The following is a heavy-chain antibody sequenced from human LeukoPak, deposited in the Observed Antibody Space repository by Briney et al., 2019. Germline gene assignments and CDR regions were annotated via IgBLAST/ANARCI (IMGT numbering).Heavy chain of an antibody. V-gene: IGHV4-4*02. CDR3: ASKGRDYDILTGPTHNWFDP. Sequence: PSETLSLTCAVSGGSISSSNWWSWVRQPPGKGLEWIGEIYHSGSTNYNPSLKSRVTISVDKSKNQFSLKLSSVTAADTAVYYCASKGRDYDILTGPTHNWFDPWGQGTLVTVSS. D-gene: IGHD3-9*01. J-gene: IGHJ5*02. CDR1: GGSISSSNW. CDR2: IYHSGST.